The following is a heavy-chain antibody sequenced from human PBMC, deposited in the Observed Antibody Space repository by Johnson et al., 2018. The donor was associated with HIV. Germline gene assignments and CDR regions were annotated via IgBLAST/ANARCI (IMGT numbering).Heavy chain of an antibody. CDR1: GFTFSSYW. CDR2: IKQDGTEK. J-gene: IGHJ3*02. D-gene: IGHD1-1*01. V-gene: IGHV3-7*03. CDR3: ARDDDVKAFDI. Sequence: VQLVESGGGLVQPGGSLRLSCATSGFTFSSYWMSWVRQAPGKGLEWVANIKQDGTEKYYGDSMRGRFTISRDNAKNSLYLQMNSLRAEDTAVYYCARDDDVKAFDIWGQGTMVTVSS.